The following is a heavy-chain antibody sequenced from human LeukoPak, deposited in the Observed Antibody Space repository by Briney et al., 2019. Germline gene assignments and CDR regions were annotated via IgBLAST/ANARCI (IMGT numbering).Heavy chain of an antibody. J-gene: IGHJ4*02. CDR1: GFTFDDNA. D-gene: IGHD1-26*01. CDR3: ARDTVGATVFDY. V-gene: IGHV3-43*02. CDR2: INGDGGTT. Sequence: GGSLRLSCAASGFTFDDNAMHWVRQAPGKGLEWVSLINGDGGTTHHADSVKGRFTISRDNSKNSLFLQMNRLRTEDTALYYCARDTVGATVFDYWGQGTLVTVSS.